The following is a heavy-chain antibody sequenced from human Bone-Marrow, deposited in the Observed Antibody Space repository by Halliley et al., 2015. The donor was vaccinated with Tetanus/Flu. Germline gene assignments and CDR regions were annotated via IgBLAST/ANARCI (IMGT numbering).Heavy chain of an antibody. J-gene: IGHJ4*02. V-gene: IGHV3-21*01. CDR3: AGEYD. Sequence: AQGKGLEGVSSISNRGNNESYADSGKGRFPISRENAKNSLYLQMNSLRAEDPAVYDGAGEYDWGQGTLVTVSS. CDR2: ISNRGNNE.